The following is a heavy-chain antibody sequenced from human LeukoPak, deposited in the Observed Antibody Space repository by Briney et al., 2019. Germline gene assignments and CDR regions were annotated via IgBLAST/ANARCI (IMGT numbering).Heavy chain of an antibody. Sequence: ASVKVSCKASGYTFTSYGISWVRQAPGQGLEWMGGFDPEDGETIYAQKFQGRVTMTEDTSTDTAYMELSSLRSEDTAAYYCATDPNSGSFYWGQGTLVTVSS. J-gene: IGHJ4*02. CDR3: ATDPNSGSFY. CDR1: GYTFTSYG. CDR2: FDPEDGET. V-gene: IGHV1-24*01. D-gene: IGHD1-26*01.